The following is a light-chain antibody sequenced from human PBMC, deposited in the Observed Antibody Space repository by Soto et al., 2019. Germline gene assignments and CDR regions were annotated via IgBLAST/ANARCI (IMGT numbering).Light chain of an antibody. CDR1: SSNIGSNY. V-gene: IGLV1-47*01. J-gene: IGLJ3*02. CDR3: ATWDDSLSGVM. Sequence: QSELTQPPSASGTPGQRVTISCSGSSSNIGSNYVYWYQQVPGTAPKVLIYRNNQRPSGVPDRFSGSKSGTSASLAISGLRSEDEADYYCATWDDSLSGVMFGGGTKLTVL. CDR2: RNN.